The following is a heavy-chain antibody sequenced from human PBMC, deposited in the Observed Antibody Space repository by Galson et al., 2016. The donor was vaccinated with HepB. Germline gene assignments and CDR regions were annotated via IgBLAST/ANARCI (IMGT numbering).Heavy chain of an antibody. Sequence: SLRLSCAASGFSLSDSWMDWVRQAPGKGLEWVGFIRSKAYGGTTDYAASVKGRFSLSRDDSRNIAYLQMNSLKTEDPAVYYCTVLYDNSPYLCDYWGQGTLVTVSS. J-gene: IGHJ4*02. D-gene: IGHD3-22*01. CDR1: GFSLSDSW. CDR3: TVLYDNSPYLCDY. V-gene: IGHV3-49*04. CDR2: IRSKAYGGTT.